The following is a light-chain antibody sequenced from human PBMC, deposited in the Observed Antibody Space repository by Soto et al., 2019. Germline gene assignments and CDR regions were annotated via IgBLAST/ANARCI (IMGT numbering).Light chain of an antibody. V-gene: IGKV1-39*01. CDR1: QNIAHY. Sequence: IHMTHSPSSLSASLGDIVTITFRASQNIAHYLNWYQHKPGKAPKLLIYGTSTLQSGVPSRFSGSGFGTDFTLTISSVQPEDFATYFCQHTYRTPWTFGQGTKVDIK. CDR3: QHTYRTPWT. CDR2: GTS. J-gene: IGKJ1*01.